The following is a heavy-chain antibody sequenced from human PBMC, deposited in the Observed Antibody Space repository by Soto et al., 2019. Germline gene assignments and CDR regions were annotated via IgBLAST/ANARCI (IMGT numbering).Heavy chain of an antibody. CDR2: ISYSGNT. J-gene: IGHJ5*02. V-gene: IGHV4-39*01. CDR1: GGSISTRSCY. Sequence: QLQLQESGPGLVKSSETLSLTCTVSGGSISTRSCYWGWIRQPPGKGLEWIGTISYSGNTYYNPSLKSRVTIPVHTSKKRFSLTLSSVTAADTAVYFCVRRPENYAMSPLGQGTLVTVSS. CDR3: VRRPENYAMSP. D-gene: IGHD3-16*01.